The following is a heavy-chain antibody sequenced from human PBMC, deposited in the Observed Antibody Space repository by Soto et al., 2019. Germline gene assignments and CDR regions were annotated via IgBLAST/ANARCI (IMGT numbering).Heavy chain of an antibody. CDR3: ARDPSNNYYDFWSAPQRSDAFDI. Sequence: SETLSLTCTVSGGSISSSSYYWGWIRQPPGKGLEWIGSIYYSGSTYYNPSLKSRVTISVDTSKNQFSLKLNSVTAEDTAVYYCARDPSNNYYDFWSAPQRSDAFDIWGQGTMVTVSS. CDR2: IYYSGST. CDR1: GGSISSSSYY. J-gene: IGHJ3*02. D-gene: IGHD3-3*01. V-gene: IGHV4-39*02.